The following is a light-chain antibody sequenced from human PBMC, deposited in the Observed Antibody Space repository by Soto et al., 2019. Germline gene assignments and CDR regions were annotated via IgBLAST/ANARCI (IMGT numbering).Light chain of an antibody. CDR3: ATWDDFLSGWV. CDR2: RNN. J-gene: IGLJ3*02. Sequence: QSVLTQPPSASGTPGQRVTISCSGSYSNIGRNYVFWYLQLPGTAPKLLIYRNNHRPSGVPDRFSGSKSDSSASLAISGLRSEDEAYYYCATWDDFLSGWVFGGGTKLTVL. CDR1: YSNIGRNY. V-gene: IGLV1-47*01.